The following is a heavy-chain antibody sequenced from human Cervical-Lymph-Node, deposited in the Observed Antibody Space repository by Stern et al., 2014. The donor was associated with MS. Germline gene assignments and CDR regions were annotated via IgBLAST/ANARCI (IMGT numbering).Heavy chain of an antibody. J-gene: IGHJ4*02. Sequence: VQLVESGGGVVQPGRSLRLSCAASGLKFRNYAMHWVRQAPGKGLEWVAVISDDGDQTYYADSVRGRFSVSRNTSNNTLYLQMSSLRPDDTATYFGGGSAHSDYWGQGSLVIVSS. CDR1: GLKFRNYA. CDR2: ISDDGDQT. V-gene: IGHV3-30-3*01. CDR3: GGSAHSDY.